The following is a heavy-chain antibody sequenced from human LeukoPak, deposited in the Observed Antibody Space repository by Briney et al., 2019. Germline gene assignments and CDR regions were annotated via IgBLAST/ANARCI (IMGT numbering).Heavy chain of an antibody. CDR3: ARSGPAYPNVLRFLEWLPVYYYYYMDV. CDR2: ISGSGGST. Sequence: GGSLRLSCAASGFTFSSYAMSWVRQAPGKGLEWVSAISGSGGSTYYADSVKGRFTISRDNAKNSLYLQMNSLRAEDTAVYYCARSGPAYPNVLRFLEWLPVYYYYYMDVWGKGTTVTVSS. J-gene: IGHJ6*03. V-gene: IGHV3-23*01. D-gene: IGHD3-3*01. CDR1: GFTFSSYA.